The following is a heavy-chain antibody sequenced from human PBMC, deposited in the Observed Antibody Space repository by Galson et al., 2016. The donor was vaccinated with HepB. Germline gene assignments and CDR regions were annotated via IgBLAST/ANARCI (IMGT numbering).Heavy chain of an antibody. D-gene: IGHD1-26*01. V-gene: IGHV4-61*02. J-gene: IGHJ3*02. CDR1: GASISSGSCF. CDR3: ARDSVGNRHFDAFDI. Sequence: TLSLTCAVSGASISSGSCFWSWIRQPAGKGLEWIGRLYPSGATKYSPSLKSRITISGDMSATQFSLRLSSVTAADTGMYYCARDSVGNRHFDAFDIWGQGTMVTVSS. CDR2: LYPSGAT.